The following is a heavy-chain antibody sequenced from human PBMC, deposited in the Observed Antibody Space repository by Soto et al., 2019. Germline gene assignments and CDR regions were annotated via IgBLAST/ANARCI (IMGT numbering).Heavy chain of an antibody. J-gene: IGHJ6*02. Sequence: EVQLVESGGGLIQPGGSLRLSCAASGFTVGSNYMSWVRQAPGKGLEWVSVIYSGGSTYYADSVKGRFTISRDNSKNTLYLQMNSLRAEDTAVYYCARGITGTTPYYYGMDVWGQGTTVTVSS. V-gene: IGHV3-53*01. CDR2: IYSGGST. CDR1: GFTVGSNY. D-gene: IGHD1-7*01. CDR3: ARGITGTTPYYYGMDV.